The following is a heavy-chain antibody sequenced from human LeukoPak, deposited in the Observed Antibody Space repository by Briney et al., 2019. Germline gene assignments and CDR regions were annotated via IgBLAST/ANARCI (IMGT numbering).Heavy chain of an antibody. CDR1: GGTFSSYA. D-gene: IGHD5-12*01. Sequence: SVKVSCKASGGTFSSYAISWVRQAPGQGLEWMGRIIPILGIANYAQKFQGRVTITADKSTSTAYMELSSLKSEDTAVYYCASPRVATTYYYYGMDVWGQGTTVTVSS. V-gene: IGHV1-69*04. CDR2: IIPILGIA. CDR3: ASPRVATTYYYYGMDV. J-gene: IGHJ6*02.